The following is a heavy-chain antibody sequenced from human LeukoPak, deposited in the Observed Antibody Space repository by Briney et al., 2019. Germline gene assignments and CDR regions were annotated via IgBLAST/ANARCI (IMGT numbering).Heavy chain of an antibody. J-gene: IGHJ6*02. D-gene: IGHD2-2*01. CDR1: GFTFDDYA. V-gene: IGHV3-43*02. CDR2: ISGDGGST. CDR3: AKGDCSSTSCYGRRAYYYYYGMDV. Sequence: GGSLRLSCAASGFTFDDYAMHWVRQAPGKGLEWVSLISGDGGSTYYADSVKGRFTISRDNSKNSLYLQMNSLRTEDTALYYCAKGDCSSTSCYGRRAYYYYYGMDVWGQGTTVTVSS.